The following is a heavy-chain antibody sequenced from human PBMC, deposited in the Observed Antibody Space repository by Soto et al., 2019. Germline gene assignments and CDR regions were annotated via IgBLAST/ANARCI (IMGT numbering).Heavy chain of an antibody. CDR1: GFTFSSYG. J-gene: IGHJ4*02. CDR2: ISYDGSNK. CDR3: AKDPDPRLYFSGGSGYSNYFDY. D-gene: IGHD2-15*01. V-gene: IGHV3-30*18. Sequence: GGSLRLSCAASGFTFSSYGMHWVRQAPGKGLEWVAVISYDGSNKYYADSVKGRFTISRDNSKNTLYLQMNSLRAEDTAVYYCAKDPDPRLYFSGGSGYSNYFDYWGQGTLVTVSS.